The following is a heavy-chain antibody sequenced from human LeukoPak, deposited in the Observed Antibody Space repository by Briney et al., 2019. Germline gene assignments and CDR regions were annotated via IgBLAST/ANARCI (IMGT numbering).Heavy chain of an antibody. CDR3: ASRHSNHSSDS. CDR1: GGSLSSGGYY. J-gene: IGHJ5*01. Sequence: PSETLSLTCILSGGSLSSGGYYWRWLRQPPGRGLEWFGSIYSSGTTYYNPSLKSRVTISVDTSKNQFTLRLSAVTAADTAVYYRASRHSNHSSDSWGQGTLVTVSS. D-gene: IGHD6-13*01. CDR2: IYSSGTT. V-gene: IGHV4-30-2*03.